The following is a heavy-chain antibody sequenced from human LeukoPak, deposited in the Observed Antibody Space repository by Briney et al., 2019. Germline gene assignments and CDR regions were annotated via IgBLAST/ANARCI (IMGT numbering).Heavy chain of an antibody. CDR1: GFTFSSYG. J-gene: IGHJ4*02. Sequence: GGSLRLSCAASGFTFSSYGMHWVRQAPGKGLEWVAFIRYDGSNKYYADSVKGRFTISRDNSKNTLYLQMDSLRGDDAAVYYCAKAVGSISWSFDSWGQGTLVTVSS. CDR3: AKAVGSISWSFDS. V-gene: IGHV3-30*02. D-gene: IGHD6-13*01. CDR2: IRYDGSNK.